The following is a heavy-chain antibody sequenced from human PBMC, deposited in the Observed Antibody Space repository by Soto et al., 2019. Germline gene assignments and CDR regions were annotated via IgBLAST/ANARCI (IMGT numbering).Heavy chain of an antibody. CDR1: GYTFTGYY. CDR3: ARGWYCSSTSCYDYYYMDV. CDR2: INPNSGGT. Sequence: GASVKVSCKASGYTFTGYYMHWVRQAPGQGLEWMGWINPNSGGTNYAQKFQGWVTMTRDTSISTAYMELSRLRSDDTAVYYCARGWYCSSTSCYDYYYMDVWGKGTTVTVS. J-gene: IGHJ6*03. D-gene: IGHD2-2*01. V-gene: IGHV1-2*04.